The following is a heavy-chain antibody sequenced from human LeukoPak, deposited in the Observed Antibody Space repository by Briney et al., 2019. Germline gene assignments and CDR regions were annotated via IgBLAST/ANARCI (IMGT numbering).Heavy chain of an antibody. J-gene: IGHJ4*02. CDR2: ISSSSGGI. V-gene: IGHV3-48*02. CDR3: VRARDFDF. CDR1: GFTFSSFS. Sequence: GGSLRLSCAASGFTFSSFSMNWVRQAPGKGLEWVSYISSSSGGIYYADSVKGRFTISRDNAKNSLYLQMNILRDEDTAVYYCVRARDFDFWGQGTLVTVSS.